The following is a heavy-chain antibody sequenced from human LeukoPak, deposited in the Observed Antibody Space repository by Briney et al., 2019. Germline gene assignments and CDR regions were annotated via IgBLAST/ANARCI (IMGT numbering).Heavy chain of an antibody. CDR1: GGSFSGYY. CDR2: INHSGST. V-gene: IGHV4-34*01. J-gene: IGHJ4*02. CDR3: ARASSGWLSDY. D-gene: IGHD6-19*01. Sequence: SETLSLTCAVYGGSFSGYYWSWIRQPPGKGLEWIGEINHSGSTNYNPSLKGRVTISVDTSKNQFSLKLSSVTAADTAVYYCARASSGWLSDYWGQGTLVTVSS.